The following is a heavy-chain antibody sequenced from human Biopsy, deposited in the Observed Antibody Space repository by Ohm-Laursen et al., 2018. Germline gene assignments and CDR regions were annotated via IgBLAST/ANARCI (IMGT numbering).Heavy chain of an antibody. V-gene: IGHV1-2*02. CDR3: ARESNPKRLGD. Sequence: ASVKVSCKASGYTFTGYYIHWVRQAPGQGLEWMGYINPKNGDTNYEQKFRGRVTVTRVTSINTLYVDLSRLTPDDTAVYYCARESNPKRLGDWGQGTLVTVSS. D-gene: IGHD3-16*01. CDR1: GYTFTGYY. J-gene: IGHJ4*02. CDR2: INPKNGDT.